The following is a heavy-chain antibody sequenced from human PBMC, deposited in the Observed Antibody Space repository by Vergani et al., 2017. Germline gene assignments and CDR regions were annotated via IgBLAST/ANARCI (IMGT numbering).Heavy chain of an antibody. J-gene: IGHJ6*02. CDR1: GFTFNHYA. V-gene: IGHV3-23*01. Sequence: EVQLLESGGDLVQPGGSLRLSCAASGFTFNHYAMNWVRQAPGKGLEWVSGISGSVGSTYYAGSVKGRFTISRDSSKNTLYLQMNSLCAGDTAVYYCSKANPRNSGYDYLYYYHAMDVWGQGTTVTVSS. CDR2: ISGSVGST. CDR3: SKANPRNSGYDYLYYYHAMDV. D-gene: IGHD5-12*01.